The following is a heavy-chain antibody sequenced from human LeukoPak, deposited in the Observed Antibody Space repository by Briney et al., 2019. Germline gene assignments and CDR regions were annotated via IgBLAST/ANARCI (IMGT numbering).Heavy chain of an antibody. CDR2: IYSTGKN. D-gene: IGHD6-19*01. V-gene: IGHV4-4*08. CDR1: GVSINSHY. J-gene: IGHJ4*02. CDR3: VRRDTGWNYFDY. Sequence: PSETLSLTCAVSGVSINSHYWGWIRQPPGKGLQWIGDIYSTGKNNYNPSLKSRVTRSLDTSKSHLSLNLTSVLAADTAIYYCVRRDTGWNYFDYWGQGILVTVSS.